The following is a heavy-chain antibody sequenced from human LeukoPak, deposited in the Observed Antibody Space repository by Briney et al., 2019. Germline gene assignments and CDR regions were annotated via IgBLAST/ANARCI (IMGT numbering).Heavy chain of an antibody. V-gene: IGHV4-34*01. CDR3: AILERDIVVVPAAPFDY. CDR1: GGSFSGYY. CDR2: INHSGST. J-gene: IGHJ4*02. Sequence: KPSETLSLTCAVYGGSFSGYYWSWIRQPPGKGLEWIGEINHSGSTNYNPSLKSRVTISVDTSKNQFSLKLSSVTAADTAVYYCAILERDIVVVPAAPFDYWGQGTLVTVSS. D-gene: IGHD2-2*01.